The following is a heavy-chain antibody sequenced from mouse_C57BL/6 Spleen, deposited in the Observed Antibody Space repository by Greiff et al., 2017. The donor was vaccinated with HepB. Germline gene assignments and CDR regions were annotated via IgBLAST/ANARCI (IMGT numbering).Heavy chain of an antibody. CDR2: IDPSDSYT. D-gene: IGHD2-4*01. J-gene: IGHJ2*01. V-gene: IGHV1-69*01. CDR3: ARWGLRRFDY. CDR1: GYTFTSYW. Sequence: QVQLKQPGAELVMPGASVKLSCKASGYTFTSYWMHWVKQRPGQGLEWIGEIDPSDSYTNYNQKFKGKSTLTVDKSSSAAYMQLSSLTSEDSAVYYCARWGLRRFDYWGQGTTLTVSS.